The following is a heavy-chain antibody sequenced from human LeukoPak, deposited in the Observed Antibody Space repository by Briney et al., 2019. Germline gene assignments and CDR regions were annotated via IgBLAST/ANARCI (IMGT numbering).Heavy chain of an antibody. D-gene: IGHD6-13*01. CDR3: VRGGIASAFDI. Sequence: GGSLRLSCAASGFTFSSNWMHWVRQAPGKGLVWVSRIISNENSATYADSVKGRFTISRDNAKNTLYLQMNSLRAEDAAVYYCVRGGIASAFDIWGQGTMVTVSS. CDR1: GFTFSSNW. V-gene: IGHV3-74*01. CDR2: IISNENSA. J-gene: IGHJ3*02.